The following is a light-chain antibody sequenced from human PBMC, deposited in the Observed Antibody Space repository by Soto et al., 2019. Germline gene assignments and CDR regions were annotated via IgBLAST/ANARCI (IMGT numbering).Light chain of an antibody. CDR2: AAS. J-gene: IGKJ1*01. CDR3: QQYYASSWT. Sequence: EIVLTQSPGTLSLSPGERATLSCRASQSISSTYLAWYRQKPGQAPRLLIYAASSRATGIPDRLSGSGSGTDFTLTISRLEPEDFAVYYCQQYYASSWTFGQGTKV. V-gene: IGKV3-20*01. CDR1: QSISSTY.